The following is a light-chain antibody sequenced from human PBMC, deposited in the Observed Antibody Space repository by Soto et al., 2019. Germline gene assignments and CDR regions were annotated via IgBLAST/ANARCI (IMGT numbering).Light chain of an antibody. Sequence: EIVLTQSPGTLSLSPGERATLSFRASQSVSNNYLAWYQQKPGQAPRLLIYDTSSRATGVPDRYSASGSGTDFTLTISRLEPEDFAVFFCQQYGTSEIIFGQGTRLEI. CDR3: QQYGTSEII. J-gene: IGKJ5*01. CDR2: DTS. CDR1: QSVSNNY. V-gene: IGKV3-20*01.